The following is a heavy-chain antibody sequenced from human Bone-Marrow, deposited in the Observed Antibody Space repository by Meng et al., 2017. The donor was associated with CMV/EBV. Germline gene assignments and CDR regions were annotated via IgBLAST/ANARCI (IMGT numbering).Heavy chain of an antibody. D-gene: IGHD1-26*01. CDR2: IDTSSTFI. V-gene: IGHV3-21*01. J-gene: IGHJ4*02. CDR3: ARVPRIYSGGLDY. CDR1: GFTFSSYT. Sequence: GGSLRLSCAVSGFTFSSYTMNWVRQAPGKGLEWVSYIDTSSTFIYYADSVKGRFTISRDNAKNSLYLQMNSLRAEDTAVYYCARVPRIYSGGLDYWGQGTLVTVPS.